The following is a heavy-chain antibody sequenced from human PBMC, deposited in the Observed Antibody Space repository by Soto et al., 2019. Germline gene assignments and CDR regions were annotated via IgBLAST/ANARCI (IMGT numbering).Heavy chain of an antibody. V-gene: IGHV4-30-4*01. CDR1: GGSISSGDYC. D-gene: IGHD2-15*01. CDR2: IYYSGST. Sequence: ASETLSLTCAVSGGSISSGDYCWSWIRQPPGKGLEWIGYIYYSGSTCYNPSLKSRVPISVDTPKNPFPLKVSSVTAEDTAVYFCARDPGRHSHYGMDVWGKGTTVPVSS. CDR3: ARDPGRHSHYGMDV. J-gene: IGHJ6*04.